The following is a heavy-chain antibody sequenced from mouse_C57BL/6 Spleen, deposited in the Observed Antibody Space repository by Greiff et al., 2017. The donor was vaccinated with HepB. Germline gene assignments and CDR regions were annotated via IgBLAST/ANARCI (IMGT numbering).Heavy chain of an antibody. CDR3: ASAAVVPHYYAMDY. J-gene: IGHJ4*01. V-gene: IGHV1-66*01. D-gene: IGHD1-1*01. CDR1: GYSFTSYY. CDR2: IYPGSGNT. Sequence: QVQLQQSGPELVKPGASVKISCKASGYSFTSYYIHWVKQRPGQGLEWIGWIYPGSGNTKYNEKFKGKATLTADTSSSTAYMQLSSLTSEDSAVYYCASAAVVPHYYAMDYWGQGTSVTVSS.